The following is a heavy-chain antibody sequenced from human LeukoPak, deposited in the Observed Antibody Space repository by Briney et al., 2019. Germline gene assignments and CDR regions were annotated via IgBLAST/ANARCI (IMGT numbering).Heavy chain of an antibody. V-gene: IGHV7-4-1*02. CDR2: INTNTANP. CDR3: AREWGAAAGTRFDP. Sequence: ASVKVSCKASGYTFTNYAMNWVRQAPGQGLEWMGWINTNTANPTYAQGFTGRFVFSLDTSVSTAYLQISSLKAEDTAVYYCAREWGAAAGTRFDPWGQGTLVTVSS. J-gene: IGHJ5*02. D-gene: IGHD6-13*01. CDR1: GYTFTNYA.